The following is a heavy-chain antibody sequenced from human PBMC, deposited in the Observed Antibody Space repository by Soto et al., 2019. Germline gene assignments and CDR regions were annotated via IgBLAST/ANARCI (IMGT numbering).Heavy chain of an antibody. D-gene: IGHD1-7*01. Sequence: TLSLTCTVSGGSISSGDYYWSWIRQPPGKGLEWIGYIYYSGSTYYNPSLKSRVTISVDTSKNQFSLKLSSVTAADTAVYYCARVPGTTTSYWFDPWGQGTLVTVSS. CDR1: GGSISSGDYY. V-gene: IGHV4-30-4*01. CDR2: IYYSGST. J-gene: IGHJ5*02. CDR3: ARVPGTTTSYWFDP.